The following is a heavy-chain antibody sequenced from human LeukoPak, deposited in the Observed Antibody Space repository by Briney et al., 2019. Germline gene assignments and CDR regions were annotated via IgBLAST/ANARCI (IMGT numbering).Heavy chain of an antibody. D-gene: IGHD3-22*01. CDR3: AKDGGGYYPYYYYYMDV. V-gene: IGHV3-23*01. CDR2: ISGSGGST. CDR1: GFTFTSYG. J-gene: IGHJ6*03. Sequence: EGSLRLSCEASGFTFTSYGMSWVRQAPGKGLEWVSAISGSGGSTYYADSVKGRLIISRDNSKNTLYLQMNSLRAEDTAVYYCAKDGGGYYPYYYYYMDVWGKGTTVTISS.